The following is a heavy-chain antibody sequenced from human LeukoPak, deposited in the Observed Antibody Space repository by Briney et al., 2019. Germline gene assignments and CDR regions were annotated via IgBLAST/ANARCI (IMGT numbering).Heavy chain of an antibody. Sequence: PSETLSLTCTVSGGSVSSGDYYWSWIRQPPGKGLEWIGSIYYSVSTYYNPSLKSRVTISVDTSKNQFSLNLRSVTAADTAVYYCARDRYKNYYGMDVWGKGTTVTVSS. J-gene: IGHJ6*04. V-gene: IGHV4-30-4*01. CDR2: IYYSVST. D-gene: IGHD1-1*01. CDR3: ARDRYKNYYGMDV. CDR1: GGSVSSGDYY.